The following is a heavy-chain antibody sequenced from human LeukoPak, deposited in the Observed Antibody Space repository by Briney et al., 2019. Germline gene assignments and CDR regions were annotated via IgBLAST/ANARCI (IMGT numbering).Heavy chain of an antibody. V-gene: IGHV3-21*01. CDR2: ISPSGTYI. Sequence: PGWSLRLSCAASAFTFRTYSMNWVRQTPGKGPEWVSSISPSGTYIYYADLVKGPFTISRDNAKNSLSLHMNSLRVDDTALYYCARGLDYGYDSGNWGQGTLVTVSS. J-gene: IGHJ4*02. CDR3: ARGLDYGYDSGN. D-gene: IGHD4-17*01. CDR1: AFTFRTYS.